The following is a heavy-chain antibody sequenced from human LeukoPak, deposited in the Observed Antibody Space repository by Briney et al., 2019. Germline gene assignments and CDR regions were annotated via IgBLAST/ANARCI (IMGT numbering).Heavy chain of an antibody. CDR1: GYTFTDYY. D-gene: IGHD5-12*01. Sequence: ASVKVSCKASGYTFTDYYIHWVRQAPGQGLEWMGWINPDTGGTNYAQKFQGRVTMTRDTSISTVYMELSRLRSDDTADFYCTREARAGNWFDPWGQGTLVTASS. V-gene: IGHV1-2*02. CDR3: TREARAGNWFDP. CDR2: INPDTGGT. J-gene: IGHJ5*02.